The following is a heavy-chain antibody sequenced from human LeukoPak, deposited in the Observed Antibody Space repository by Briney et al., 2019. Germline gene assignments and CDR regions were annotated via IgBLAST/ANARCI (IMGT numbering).Heavy chain of an antibody. CDR2: IHSGGST. D-gene: IGHD6-13*01. V-gene: IGHV3-53*01. CDR3: ARGSSYNDYYYYMDV. CDR1: GITVSNNY. Sequence: PGGSLRLSCAASGITVSNNYMSWVRQAPGKGLEWVSVIHSGGSTYYADSVKGRFTISRDNSKNTLYLQMNTLRAEDTAVYYCARGSSYNDYYYYMDVWGKGTTVTVSS. J-gene: IGHJ6*03.